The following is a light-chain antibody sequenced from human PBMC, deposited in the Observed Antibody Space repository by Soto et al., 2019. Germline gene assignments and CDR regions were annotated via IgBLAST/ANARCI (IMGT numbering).Light chain of an antibody. J-gene: IGKJ2*01. CDR1: QSVSSY. Sequence: EIVLTQSPATLSLSPGERATLSCRASQSVSSYLAWYQQKPGQAPRLLIDDASNRATGIPARFSGSGSGTDFTLTISSLEPEDCAIYYCQQSSNWPYTFGQGTKLEIK. CDR2: DAS. CDR3: QQSSNWPYT. V-gene: IGKV3-11*01.